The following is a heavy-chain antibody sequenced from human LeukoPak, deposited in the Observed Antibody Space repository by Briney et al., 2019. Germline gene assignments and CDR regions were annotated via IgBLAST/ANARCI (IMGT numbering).Heavy chain of an antibody. Sequence: ASVKVSCKASGYTFTGYYMHWVRQAPGQGLEWMGWINPSSGGTNYAQKFQGWVTMTRDTSISTAYMELSRLRSDDTAVYYCARGPSYCGGDCYFDYWGQGTLVTVSS. CDR3: ARGPSYCGGDCYFDY. V-gene: IGHV1-2*04. CDR1: GYTFTGYY. J-gene: IGHJ4*02. D-gene: IGHD2-21*02. CDR2: INPSSGGT.